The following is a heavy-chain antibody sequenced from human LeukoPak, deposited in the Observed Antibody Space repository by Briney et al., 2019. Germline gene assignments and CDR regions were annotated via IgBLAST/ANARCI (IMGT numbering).Heavy chain of an antibody. CDR2: IYSGGST. Sequence: GSLRLSCAASGFTVSSNYMSWVRQAPGKGLEWVSVIYSGGSTYYADSVKGRFTISRDNSKNTLYLQMNSLRAEDTAVYYCAKRSDVRTFDYWGQGTLVTVSS. CDR1: GFTVSSNY. V-gene: IGHV3-53*01. J-gene: IGHJ4*02. D-gene: IGHD6-6*01. CDR3: AKRSDVRTFDY.